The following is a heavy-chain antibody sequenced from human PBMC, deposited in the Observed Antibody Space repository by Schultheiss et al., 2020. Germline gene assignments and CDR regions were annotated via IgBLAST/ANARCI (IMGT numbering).Heavy chain of an antibody. V-gene: IGHV4-59*01. J-gene: IGHJ4*02. Sequence: SATLSLTCTVSGGSISSYYWSWIRQPPGKGLEWIGYIYYSGSTNYNPSLKSRVTISVDTSKNHFSLKLSSVTAADTAVYYCARHKRYDYVWGSYPSLFDYWGQGTLVTGSS. D-gene: IGHD3-16*02. CDR3: ARHKRYDYVWGSYPSLFDY. CDR1: GGSISSYY. CDR2: IYYSGST.